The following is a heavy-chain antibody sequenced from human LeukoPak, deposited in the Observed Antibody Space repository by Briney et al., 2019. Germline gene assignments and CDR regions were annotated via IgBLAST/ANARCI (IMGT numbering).Heavy chain of an antibody. CDR2: IKQDGTEE. Sequence: GGSLRLSCVAAGFTFSSSWMSWVRRAPGEGLEWVANIKQDGTEEYYVDSVRGRFSISKDNAKNSLYLQMNSLRAEDTAVYYCARDPCHGALDYWGQGALVTVSS. J-gene: IGHJ4*02. V-gene: IGHV3-7*03. D-gene: IGHD2-2*01. CDR3: ARDPCHGALDY. CDR1: GFTFSSSW.